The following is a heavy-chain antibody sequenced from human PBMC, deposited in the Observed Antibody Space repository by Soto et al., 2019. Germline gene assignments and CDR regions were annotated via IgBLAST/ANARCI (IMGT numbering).Heavy chain of an antibody. V-gene: IGHV1-69*06. D-gene: IGHD3-10*01. CDR3: ARRDSHGFFRYFDN. CDR1: GGTFSSYP. J-gene: IGHJ4*02. CDR2: TNGNLGTG. Sequence: QVQLVQSGAEVKRPGSSVKVSCKASGGTFSSYPISWVRQAPGQGLEWMGGTNGNLGTGNYAQKFRGRLTITTYISTTTAYMDLSSLTSEDTAVYYCARRDSHGFFRYFDNWGQGTLVTVSS.